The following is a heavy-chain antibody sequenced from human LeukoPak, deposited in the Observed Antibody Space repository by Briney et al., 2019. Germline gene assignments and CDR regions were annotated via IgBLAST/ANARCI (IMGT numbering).Heavy chain of an antibody. CDR1: GYTFTGYY. J-gene: IGHJ4*02. D-gene: IGHD5-24*01. CDR2: INPNSGGT. V-gene: IGHV1-2*06. CDR3: VRERGYNSASDFDY. Sequence: ASVKVSRKASGYTFTGYYMHWVRQAPGQGLEWMGRINPNSGGTNYAQKFQGRVTMTRDTSISTAYMELSRLRSDDTAVYYCVRERGYNSASDFDYWGQGTLVTDSS.